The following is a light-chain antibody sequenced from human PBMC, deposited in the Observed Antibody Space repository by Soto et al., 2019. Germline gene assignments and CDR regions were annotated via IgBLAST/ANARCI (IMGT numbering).Light chain of an antibody. CDR2: DAS. CDR3: QQYTSYPWT. V-gene: IGKV1-5*01. CDR1: QTISTW. Sequence: DIQVTQSPPTLSASLGDRVTITCRASQTISTWMAWYQQKPGKAPKLLVYDASTLQSGVASRISGSGSGTEFTLTISSLQPDDFATYYCQQYTSYPWTFGQGTKVDIK. J-gene: IGKJ1*01.